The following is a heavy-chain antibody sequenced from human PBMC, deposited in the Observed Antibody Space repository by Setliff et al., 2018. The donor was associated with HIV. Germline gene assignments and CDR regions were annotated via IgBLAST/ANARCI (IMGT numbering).Heavy chain of an antibody. J-gene: IGHJ5*02. Sequence: SETLSLTCTVSGGSISSSGPGYYWGWIRQPPGKGLEWIGLIYYNGGTNYNSSLESRVTISVDRSKNQFSLKLTSVTAADTAVYYCARVARMHPFDPWGRGALVTVSS. V-gene: IGHV4-61*05. CDR2: IYYNGGT. CDR1: GGSISSSGPGYY. CDR3: ARVARMHPFDP.